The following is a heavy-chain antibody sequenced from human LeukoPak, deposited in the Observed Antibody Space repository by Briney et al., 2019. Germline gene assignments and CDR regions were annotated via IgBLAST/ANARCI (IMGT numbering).Heavy chain of an antibody. CDR2: TRSKRDNYAP. CDR1: GFFFSGST. CDR3: TRLGGGSPDLIIVPGANKLKWYDP. V-gene: IGHV3-73*01. D-gene: IGHD2-2*01. Sequence: GSLMLPCATLGFFFSGSTMHWVRQAPGKGRDWLGHTRSKRDNYAPLYAASVQGRFTISRDNPKSTAYLQMHSLKIEATALYHCTRLGGGSPDLIIVPGANKLKWYDPWGQGTLVPVSS. J-gene: IGHJ5*02.